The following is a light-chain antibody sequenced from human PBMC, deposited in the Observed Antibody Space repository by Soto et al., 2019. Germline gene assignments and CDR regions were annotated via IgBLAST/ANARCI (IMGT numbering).Light chain of an antibody. V-gene: IGKV3D-15*01. CDR2: GVS. J-gene: IGKJ1*01. Sequence: VMTQSPDTLSVSPGERATLSCRASQSVTSNLAWYQQKLGQAPRLLIYGVSTRATGIPDRFSGSGSGTDFTLTISRLEPEDSARYSCQQYDTSPPTFGQGTKVDIK. CDR1: QSVTSN. CDR3: QQYDTSPPT.